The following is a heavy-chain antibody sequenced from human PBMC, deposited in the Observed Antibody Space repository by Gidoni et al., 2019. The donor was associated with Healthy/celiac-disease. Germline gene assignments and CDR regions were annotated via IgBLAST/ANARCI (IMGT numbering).Heavy chain of an antibody. D-gene: IGHD3-10*01. CDR3: ARDRGLRVLAAPWS. Sequence: QVQLVESGGGLGKPGGAARRDGAAPGFNSSDYSLSWIRQAPGKGLELVSYIRSSVSTLSYADPVKGRFPISRDNATNSLYLQMNSLRAEDTAVYYCARDRGLRVLAAPWSWGQGTLVTVSS. CDR2: IRSSVSTL. V-gene: IGHV3-11*01. J-gene: IGHJ4*02. CDR1: GFNSSDYS.